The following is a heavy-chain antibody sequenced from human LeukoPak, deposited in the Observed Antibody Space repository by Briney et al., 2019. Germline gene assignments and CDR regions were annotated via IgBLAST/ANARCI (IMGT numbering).Heavy chain of an antibody. CDR2: INTDGSST. D-gene: IGHD1-26*01. V-gene: IGHV3-74*01. CDR3: ARDEWELLLDY. CDR1: GFTFSSYW. Sequence: GGSLRLSCAASGFTFSSYWMHWVRHAPGKGLVWVSRINTDGSSTSYADSVKGRFTISRDNAKNTLYLQMNSLRAEDTAVYYCARDEWELLLDYWGQGTLVTVSS. J-gene: IGHJ4*02.